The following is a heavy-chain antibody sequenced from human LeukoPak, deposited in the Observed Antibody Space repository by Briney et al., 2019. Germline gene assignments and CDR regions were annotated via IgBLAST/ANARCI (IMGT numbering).Heavy chain of an antibody. J-gene: IGHJ4*02. CDR2: ICPGDCGT. D-gene: IGHD5-12*01. V-gene: IGHV5-51*01. Sequence: GESLKISCKGSGYSFTSYCIGWGRQIPPKGLEWVGIICPGDCGTRYSPSFKGQLTISADKSISTAYLQSSSLKASDTAMYYCARQHSGREVAYWGQGTLVTASS. CDR1: GYSFTSYC. CDR3: ARQHSGREVAY.